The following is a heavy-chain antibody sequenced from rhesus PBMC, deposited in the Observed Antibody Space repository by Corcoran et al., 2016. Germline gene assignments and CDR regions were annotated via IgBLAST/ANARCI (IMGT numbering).Heavy chain of an antibody. V-gene: IGHV4-65*01. J-gene: IGHJ4*01. D-gene: IGHD2-27*01. CDR3: ASISVVVFTAPFDY. Sequence: QVQLQESGPGLVKPSETLSLTCAVSGGSVSSSNWWSWIRQPPGKGLEWIGYISGSSGSTYYNPSLKSRVTISTDTSKNQFSLKLSSVTAADTGVYYCASISVVVFTAPFDYWGQGVLVTVSS. CDR1: GGSVSSSNW. CDR2: ISGSSGST.